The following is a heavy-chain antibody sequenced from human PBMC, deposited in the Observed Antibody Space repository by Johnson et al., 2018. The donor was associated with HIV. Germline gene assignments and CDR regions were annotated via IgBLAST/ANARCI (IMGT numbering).Heavy chain of an antibody. J-gene: IGHJ3*02. D-gene: IGHD1-26*01. CDR2: ISWNSGSI. CDR1: GFTFDDYG. V-gene: IGHV3-9*01. Sequence: QLVESGGGLVQPGRSLRLSCVTSGFTFDDYGMHWVRQAAGKGLEWVSGISWNSGSIAYVDSMKGRFTISRDNAKNSLYLQMNSLRAEDTAVYYCARVRVGAFDIWGQGTMVTVSS. CDR3: ARVRVGAFDI.